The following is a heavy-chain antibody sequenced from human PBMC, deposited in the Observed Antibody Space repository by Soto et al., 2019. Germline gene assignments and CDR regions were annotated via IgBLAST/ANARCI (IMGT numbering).Heavy chain of an antibody. CDR1: GYTFTGYG. Sequence: GASVKVSCKASGYTFTGYGISWVRQAPGQGLEWMGWTSAYNGNTDYAQKLQGRATMTTDTSTSTAYMELRSLRFDDTAVYYCARDDCRGGSCYYDYWGQGTLVTVSS. CDR2: TSAYNGNT. D-gene: IGHD2-15*01. J-gene: IGHJ4*02. CDR3: ARDDCRGGSCYYDY. V-gene: IGHV1-18*01.